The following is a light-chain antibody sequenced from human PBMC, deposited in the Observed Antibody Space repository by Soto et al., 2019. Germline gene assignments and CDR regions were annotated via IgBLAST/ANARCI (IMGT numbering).Light chain of an antibody. CDR1: QSVLYSSNNKNY. V-gene: IGKV4-1*01. CDR2: WAS. CDR3: QQYYSIPHT. J-gene: IGKJ3*01. Sequence: DIVMTQSPDSLAVSLGERATINCKSSQSVLYSSNNKNYLAWYQRKPGQPPKLLIYWASTRNSGVTDRFSVRWYGTDLTLTISSRQFEGVAVYYCQQYYSIPHTFGPGANLDVK.